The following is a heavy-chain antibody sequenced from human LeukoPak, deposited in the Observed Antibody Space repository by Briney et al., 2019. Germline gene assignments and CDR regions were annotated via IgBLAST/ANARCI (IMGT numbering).Heavy chain of an antibody. CDR2: INPNSGGT. V-gene: IGHV1-2*02. D-gene: IGHD2-15*01. CDR1: GYTFIGYY. Sequence: ASVKVSCKASGYTFIGYYMHWVRQAPGQGLEWMGWINPNSGGTNYAQKFQGTVTMTRDTSISTAYMELSRLGCHDTAVHYCAGEEGPLKWWYFVGERPTRDDAFDIWGQGTMVTVSS. CDR3: AGEEGPLKWWYFVGERPTRDDAFDI. J-gene: IGHJ3*02.